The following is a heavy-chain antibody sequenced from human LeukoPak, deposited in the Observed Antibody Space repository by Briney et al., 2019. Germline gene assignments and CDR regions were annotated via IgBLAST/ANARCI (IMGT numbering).Heavy chain of an antibody. D-gene: IGHD1-20*01. CDR3: ARVVRITGLRWTYDI. J-gene: IGHJ3*02. Sequence: SETLSLTCTVSGGSISSGSYYWSWIRQPAGKGLEWIGRIHTSGSTNYNPSLKSRVTISVDTSKNQFSLKLSSVTAADTAVYYCARVVRITGLRWTYDIWGQGTMVTVSS. V-gene: IGHV4-61*02. CDR2: IHTSGST. CDR1: GGSISSGSYY.